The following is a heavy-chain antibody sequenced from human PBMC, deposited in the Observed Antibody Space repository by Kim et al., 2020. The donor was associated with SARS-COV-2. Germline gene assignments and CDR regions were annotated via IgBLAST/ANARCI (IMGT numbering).Heavy chain of an antibody. D-gene: IGHD7-27*01. V-gene: IGHV3-23*01. J-gene: IGHJ4*02. Sequence: SYADSVKGRFTISRDNSKNTLYLQVNSLRAEDTAVYYCAKDFWASHYFDYCGQGTLVTVSS. CDR3: AKDFWASHYFDY.